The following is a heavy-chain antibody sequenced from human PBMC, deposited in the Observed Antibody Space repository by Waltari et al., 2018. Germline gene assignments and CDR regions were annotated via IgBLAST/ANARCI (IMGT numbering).Heavy chain of an antibody. Sequence: QVQLVQSGAEVRKPGSSVKVSCKASGGTFGSYAITWVRQAAGQGFEWMGGMNPNTGYTVYAPKFQGRVTMTRDTSISTAFMELSGLSSDDTALYYCARGRDVYAGYDYNWFDPWGQGSLVTVSS. CDR2: MNPNTGYT. J-gene: IGHJ5*02. CDR3: ARGRDVYAGYDYNWFDP. V-gene: IGHV1-8*01. D-gene: IGHD5-12*01. CDR1: GGTFGSYA.